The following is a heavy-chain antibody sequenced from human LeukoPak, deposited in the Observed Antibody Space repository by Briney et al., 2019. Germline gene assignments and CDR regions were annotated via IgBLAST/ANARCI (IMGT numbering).Heavy chain of an antibody. CDR3: ARGISTVTEYYFDY. CDR1: GGSISSYY. V-gene: IGHV4-59*01. CDR2: IYYSGST. D-gene: IGHD4-17*01. Sequence: PSETLSLTCTVSGGSISSYYWSWIRQPPGKGLEWIGYIYYSGSTNHNPSLKSRVTISVDTSKNQFSLKLSSVTAADTAVYYCARGISTVTEYYFDYWSQGTLVTVSS. J-gene: IGHJ4*02.